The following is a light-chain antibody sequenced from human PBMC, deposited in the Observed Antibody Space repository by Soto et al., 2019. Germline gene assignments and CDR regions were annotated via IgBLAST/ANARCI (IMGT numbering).Light chain of an antibody. CDR3: QVWDNRGYV. Sequence: SYELTQPLSVSVALGQTATITCGGNNIGGKNVHWYQQKPGQAPVLVIYRDYNRPSGIPERFSGSNSGHTATLTISRVQPGDEADYYCQVWDNRGYVFGTGTKVTVL. CDR2: RDY. CDR1: NIGGKN. J-gene: IGLJ1*01. V-gene: IGLV3-9*01.